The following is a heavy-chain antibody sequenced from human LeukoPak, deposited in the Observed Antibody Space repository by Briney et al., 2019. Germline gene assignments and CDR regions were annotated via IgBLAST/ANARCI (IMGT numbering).Heavy chain of an antibody. CDR2: IYYTGTT. Sequence: SETLSLTCTVSGGSISRYYWSWVRQPPGKGLEWIGYIYYTGTTNYNPSLKSRVTISVDTSKNQFSLKVRSVTAADTAVYYCASTESLRDPSFDYWGQGTLVTVSS. V-gene: IGHV4-59*08. D-gene: IGHD1-14*01. J-gene: IGHJ4*02. CDR1: GGSISRYY. CDR3: ASTESLRDPSFDY.